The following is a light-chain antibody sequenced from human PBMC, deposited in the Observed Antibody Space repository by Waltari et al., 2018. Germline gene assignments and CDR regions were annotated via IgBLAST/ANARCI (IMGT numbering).Light chain of an antibody. CDR1: SNDVGAYNY. Sequence: QYALTQPPSASGSPGQSVTISCTGTSNDVGAYNYVAWYQQHPGKAPKLMIYEVTKRPSGVPSRFSGSKSGNTASLTISGLQAEDEADYYCSSYAGRNNPLYVFGTATKVTVL. CDR3: SSYAGRNNPLYV. J-gene: IGLJ1*01. V-gene: IGLV2-8*01. CDR2: EVT.